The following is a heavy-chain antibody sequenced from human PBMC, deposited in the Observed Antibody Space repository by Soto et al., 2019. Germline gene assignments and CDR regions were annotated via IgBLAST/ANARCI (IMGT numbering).Heavy chain of an antibody. Sequence: GASVKVSCKASGYTFTSYAMHWVRQAPGQRLEWMGWINAGNGNTKYSQKFQGRVTITRDTSASTAYMELSSLRSEDTAVYYCARDISYDFWSGYYIPGHGWFDPWGQGTLVTVSS. CDR3: ARDISYDFWSGYYIPGHGWFDP. CDR2: INAGNGNT. D-gene: IGHD3-3*01. CDR1: GYTFTSYA. V-gene: IGHV1-3*01. J-gene: IGHJ5*02.